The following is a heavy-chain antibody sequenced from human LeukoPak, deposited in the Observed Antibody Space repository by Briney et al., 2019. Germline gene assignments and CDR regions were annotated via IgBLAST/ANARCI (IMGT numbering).Heavy chain of an antibody. CDR1: GFTFDDYG. D-gene: IGHD3-10*01. CDR2: INWNGGST. V-gene: IGHV3-20*04. Sequence: GGSLRLSCAASGFTFDDYGMSWVRQAPGKGLEWVSGINWNGGSTGYADSVKGRFTISRDNAKNSLYLQMNSLRAEDTALYYCAREGGGITMVRGAYFDYWGQGTLVTVSS. J-gene: IGHJ4*02. CDR3: AREGGGITMVRGAYFDY.